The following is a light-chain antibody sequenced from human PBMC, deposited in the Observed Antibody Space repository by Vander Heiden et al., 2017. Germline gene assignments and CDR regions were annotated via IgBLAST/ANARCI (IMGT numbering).Light chain of an antibody. J-gene: IGKJ2*01. Sequence: DIQMTQSPSSLSASVGDRVTITCRASQYINTYLNWYQQSPGKAPRSLIYAASKLQGGVPSRFSGSGSGTDFTLTISSLQPEDFAIYYCQQSYSTVPTFGQGTKIQIK. CDR2: AAS. CDR3: QQSYSTVPT. V-gene: IGKV1-39*01. CDR1: QYINTY.